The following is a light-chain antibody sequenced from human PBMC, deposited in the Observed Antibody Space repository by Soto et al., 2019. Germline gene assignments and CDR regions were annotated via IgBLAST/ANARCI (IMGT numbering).Light chain of an antibody. Sequence: QSVLTQPASVSGSPGQSITISSTGTSSDVGAYDFVSWYQQHPDKAPKLMIYEVSNRPSGVSNRFSGSKSVNTATLTISGLQAEDEADYYCSSYTSSSTRVFGTGTRSPS. J-gene: IGLJ1*01. V-gene: IGLV2-14*03. CDR1: SSDVGAYDF. CDR2: EVS. CDR3: SSYTSSSTRV.